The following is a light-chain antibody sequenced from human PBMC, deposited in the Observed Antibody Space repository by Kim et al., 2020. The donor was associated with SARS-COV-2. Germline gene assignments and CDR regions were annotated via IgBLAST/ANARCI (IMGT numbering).Light chain of an antibody. CDR2: GAS. CDR1: QGINNY. V-gene: IGKV1-16*02. Sequence: DIQMTQSPSSLSASVGDRITMTCRASQGINNYVAWFQQRPGKAPTSLIYGASNLQSRVPSKFSGSGFGTDFTLTITNLQPEDFATYYCQQYNGYPYTFGQGTKLDI. J-gene: IGKJ2*01. CDR3: QQYNGYPYT.